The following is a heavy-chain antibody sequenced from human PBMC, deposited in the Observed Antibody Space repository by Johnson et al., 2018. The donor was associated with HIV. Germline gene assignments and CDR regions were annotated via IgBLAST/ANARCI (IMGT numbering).Heavy chain of an antibody. CDR2: ISGSGGST. Sequence: EVQLVESGGGVVQPGRSLRLSCAASGFTFSSYGMHWVRQAPGKGLEWVSAISGSGGSTYYADSVKGRFTISRDNSNNTLYLQMNSLRAEDTAVYYCAKDSQGLRAFDIWGQGTMVTVSS. CDR3: AKDSQGLRAFDI. D-gene: IGHD6-25*01. J-gene: IGHJ3*02. CDR1: GFTFSSYG. V-gene: IGHV3-23*04.